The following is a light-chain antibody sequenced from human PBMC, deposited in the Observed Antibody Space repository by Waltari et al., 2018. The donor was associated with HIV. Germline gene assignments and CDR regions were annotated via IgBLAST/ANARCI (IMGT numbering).Light chain of an antibody. CDR2: EGT. CDR1: SSDVGSYNL. J-gene: IGLJ2*01. Sequence: QSALTQPASVSGSPGPSITISCTGISSDVGSYNLVFWYQQHPGRVPKLIIYEGTSRPSGVSDRFSGSKSGNTASLTISGLQADDEANYYCCSYSGSSTFVVFGGGTSLTVL. CDR3: CSYSGSSTFVV. V-gene: IGLV2-23*01.